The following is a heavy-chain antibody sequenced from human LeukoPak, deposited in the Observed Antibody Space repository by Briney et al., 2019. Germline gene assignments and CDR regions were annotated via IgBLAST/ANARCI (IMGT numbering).Heavy chain of an antibody. CDR3: ARVVGVTMKAYYYMDV. D-gene: IGHD4-17*01. J-gene: IGHJ6*03. CDR1: GGSISSGSYY. V-gene: IGHV4-61*02. CDR2: IYTSGST. Sequence: SETLSLTCTVSGGSISSGSYYWSWIRRPAGKGLEWIGRIYTSGSTNYNPSLKSRVTISVDTSKNQFSLKLSSVTAADTAVYYCARVVGVTMKAYYYMDVWGKGTTVTVSS.